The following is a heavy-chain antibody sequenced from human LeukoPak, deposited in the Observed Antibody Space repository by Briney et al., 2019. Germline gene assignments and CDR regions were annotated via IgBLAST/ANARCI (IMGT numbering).Heavy chain of an antibody. D-gene: IGHD3-9*01. CDR3: ARRYYDILTGSRFFDDAFDI. CDR2: IHDDGRT. V-gene: IGHV4/OR15-8*01. J-gene: IGHJ3*02. Sequence: SETLSLTCSVSGGSMSDSITWGWVRQPPGKGLEWLANIHDDGRTAPNPSLRSRLTISQDRSKNQFSLKVSSVTAADTAVYYCARRYYDILTGSRFFDDAFDIWGQGTMVTVSS. CDR1: GGSMSDSIT.